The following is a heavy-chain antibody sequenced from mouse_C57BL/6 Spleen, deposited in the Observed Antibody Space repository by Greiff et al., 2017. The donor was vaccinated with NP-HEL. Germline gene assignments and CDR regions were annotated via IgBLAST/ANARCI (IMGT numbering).Heavy chain of an antibody. Sequence: VQLQQSGPELVKPGASVKISCKASGYTFTDYYMNWVKQSHGKSLEWIGDINPNNGGTSYNQKFKGKATLTVDKSSSTAYMELRSLTSEDSAVYYCAKIYYGYSWFAYWGQGTLVTVSA. CDR1: GYTFTDYY. V-gene: IGHV1-26*01. CDR2: INPNNGGT. J-gene: IGHJ3*01. D-gene: IGHD2-2*01. CDR3: AKIYYGYSWFAY.